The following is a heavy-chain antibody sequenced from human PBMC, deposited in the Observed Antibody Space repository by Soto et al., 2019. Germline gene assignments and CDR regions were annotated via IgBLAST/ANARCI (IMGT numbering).Heavy chain of an antibody. CDR1: GDSITTTTYY. J-gene: IGHJ4*02. Sequence: LETLSLTCIVSGDSITTTTYYWGWIRQPPGKGLEWIGSFHYGGSTSYNPSLKSRVTIFVDTSKNQFSLIVNYVTAADTAVYYCAKYTSGTMRDYWGQGALVTVSS. CDR2: FHYGGST. CDR3: AKYTSGTMRDY. D-gene: IGHD5-18*01. V-gene: IGHV4-39*01.